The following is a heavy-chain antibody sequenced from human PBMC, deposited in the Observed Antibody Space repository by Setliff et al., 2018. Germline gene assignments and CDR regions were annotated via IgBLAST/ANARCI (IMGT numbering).Heavy chain of an antibody. D-gene: IGHD5-12*01. J-gene: IGHJ1*01. CDR3: ASAHYYSGYIEYFQY. V-gene: IGHV1-3*01. CDR1: GFTSTNYA. Sequence: ASVKVSCKASGFTSTNYAIHWVRQAPGQRPECMGWIHAGNGDTKYSQKFLGRVTITRDTSASTVYMELSSLRSEDTAVYYCASAHYYSGYIEYFQYWGQGTLVTVSS. CDR2: IHAGNGDT.